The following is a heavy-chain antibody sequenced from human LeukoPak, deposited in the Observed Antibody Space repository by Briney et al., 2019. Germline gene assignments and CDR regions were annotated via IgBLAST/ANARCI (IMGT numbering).Heavy chain of an antibody. CDR1: GFTVSSNY. V-gene: IGHV3-48*03. CDR3: ARDKNYYDSSGRRKVTDY. D-gene: IGHD3-22*01. CDR2: ISSSGNTI. Sequence: PGGSLRLSCAASGFTVSSNYMNWVRQAPGKGLEWVSYISSSGNTIYYADSVKGRFTISRDNAKNSLYLQMNSLRAEDTAIYYCARDKNYYDSSGRRKVTDYWGQGTLVTVSS. J-gene: IGHJ4*02.